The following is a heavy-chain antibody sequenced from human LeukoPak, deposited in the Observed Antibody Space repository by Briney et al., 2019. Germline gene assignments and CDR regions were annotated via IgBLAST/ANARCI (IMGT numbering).Heavy chain of an antibody. J-gene: IGHJ3*02. Sequence: WASVKVSRKASGYTLTGHYIHWVRQAPGQGLEWMGWISPHSGFTMYPQRFQGRVTMTTDTSISTAFLEVRRLRSGDTAAYYCARQTGDDALDIWGQGTMITVYS. D-gene: IGHD7-27*01. CDR1: GYTLTGHY. CDR3: ARQTGDDALDI. V-gene: IGHV1-2*02. CDR2: ISPHSGFT.